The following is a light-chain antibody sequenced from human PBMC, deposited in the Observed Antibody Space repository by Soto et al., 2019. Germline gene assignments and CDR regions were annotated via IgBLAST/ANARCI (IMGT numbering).Light chain of an antibody. CDR1: QSVSSTY. CDR3: QYYANLRT. V-gene: IGKV3-20*01. CDR2: SAS. Sequence: EIVLTQSPGTLSLSPGETATLSCGASQSVSSTYLAWYQQKPGQAPRLLIYSASSRATGIPDRFSGSGSGTDFTLTITRLEPEDFAVYYCQYYANLRTFGQGTKVEIK. J-gene: IGKJ1*01.